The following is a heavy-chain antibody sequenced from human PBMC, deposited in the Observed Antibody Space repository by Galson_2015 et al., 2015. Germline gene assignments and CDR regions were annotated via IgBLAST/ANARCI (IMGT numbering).Heavy chain of an antibody. CDR2: IGHGASRKA. D-gene: IGHD1-26*01. J-gene: IGHJ4*02. Sequence: SLRLSCAASGFTFSDYAMTWVRQAPGKGLEWVSAIGHGASRKAYYQDSVKGRFTISRDDSRHTLYLQMNSLRAEDTAVYYCAKRRGSSFPDFDFWGQGTLLTVSS. V-gene: IGHV3-23*01. CDR1: GFTFSDYA. CDR3: AKRRGSSFPDFDF.